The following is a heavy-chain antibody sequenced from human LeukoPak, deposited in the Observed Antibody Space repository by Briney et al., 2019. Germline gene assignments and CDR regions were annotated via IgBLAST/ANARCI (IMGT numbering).Heavy chain of an antibody. J-gene: IGHJ4*02. Sequence: GGSLRLSCAASGFTFSSYAMSWVRQAPGKGLEWVSGISGSGDNTYYADSVRGRFTISRDNAENSLFLQMNGLRPEDTAVFYCARGQYTDGLSYWGQGTLVTVSS. CDR1: GFTFSSYA. CDR3: ARGQYTDGLSY. V-gene: IGHV3-23*01. D-gene: IGHD5-24*01. CDR2: ISGSGDNT.